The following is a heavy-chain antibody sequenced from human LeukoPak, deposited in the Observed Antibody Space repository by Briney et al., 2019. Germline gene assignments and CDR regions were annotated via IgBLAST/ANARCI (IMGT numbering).Heavy chain of an antibody. CDR2: IYYTGGT. Sequence: SETLSLTCTVSGDSITSGSYYWAWIRQHPGNGLEWIGYIYYTGGTHYNPFLKSRLTISVDTSENHFSLKLSSVTAAHTAIYFCARAPRAFDIWGQGTMVTVSS. V-gene: IGHV4-31*03. CDR3: ARAPRAFDI. CDR1: GDSITSGSYY. J-gene: IGHJ3*02.